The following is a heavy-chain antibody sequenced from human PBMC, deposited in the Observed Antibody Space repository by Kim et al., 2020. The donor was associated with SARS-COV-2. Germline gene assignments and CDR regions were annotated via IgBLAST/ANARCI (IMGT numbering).Heavy chain of an antibody. V-gene: IGHV4-34*01. CDR2: INHSGST. Sequence: SETLSLTCAVYGGSFSGYYWSWIRQPPGKGLEWIGEINHSGSTNYNPSLKSRVTISVDTSKNQFSLKLSSVTAADTAVYYCARVGVGIAVAAPWGQGTLVTVSS. J-gene: IGHJ5*02. CDR3: ARVGVGIAVAAP. CDR1: GGSFSGYY. D-gene: IGHD6-19*01.